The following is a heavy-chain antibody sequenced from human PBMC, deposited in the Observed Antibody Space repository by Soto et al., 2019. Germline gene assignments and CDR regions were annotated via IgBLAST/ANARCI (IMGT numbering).Heavy chain of an antibody. J-gene: IGHJ4*02. CDR3: ARDSCSGGSCYPALGY. CDR1: GFTFSSYG. V-gene: IGHV3-33*01. CDR2: IWYDGSNK. D-gene: IGHD2-15*01. Sequence: GGSLRLSCAASGFTFSSYGMHWVRQAPGKGLEWVAVIWYDGSNKYYADSVKGRFTISRDNSKNTLYLQMNSLRAEDTAVYYCARDSCSGGSCYPALGYWGQGALVTVSS.